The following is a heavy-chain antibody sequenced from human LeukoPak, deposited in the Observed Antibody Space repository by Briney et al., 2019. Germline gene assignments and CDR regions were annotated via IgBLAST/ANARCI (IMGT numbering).Heavy chain of an antibody. CDR1: GGSISSGGYS. CDR2: IYYSGST. Sequence: SQTLSLTCAVSGGSISSGGYSWSWIRQPPGKGLEWTGYIYYSGSTNYNPSLNSRVTISVDTSKNQFSLRLSSVTAADTAIYYCARAVSGRFDYWGQGTLVTVSS. J-gene: IGHJ4*02. CDR3: ARAVSGRFDY. D-gene: IGHD6-19*01. V-gene: IGHV4-30-4*07.